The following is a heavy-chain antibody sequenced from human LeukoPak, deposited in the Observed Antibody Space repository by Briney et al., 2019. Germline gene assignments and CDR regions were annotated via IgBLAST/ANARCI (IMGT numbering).Heavy chain of an antibody. CDR2: INPNSGGT. V-gene: IGHV1-2*02. J-gene: IGHJ4*02. D-gene: IGHD3-16*02. Sequence: ASVKVSCKASGYTFTGYYMHCGRQAPGQGLEWMGWINPNSGGTNYAQKFQGRVTMTRDTSISTAYMELSRLRSDDTAVYYCARGDIMITFGGVIVGLGFPDYWGQGTLVTVSS. CDR1: GYTFTGYY. CDR3: ARGDIMITFGGVIVGLGFPDY.